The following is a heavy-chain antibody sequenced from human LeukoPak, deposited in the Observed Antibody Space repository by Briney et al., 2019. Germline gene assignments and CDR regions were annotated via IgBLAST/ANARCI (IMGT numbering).Heavy chain of an antibody. CDR3: ARLVAVAEWFDP. Sequence: SETLSLTCTVSGGSISSYYWSWIRQPPGKGLEWIGYIYTSGSTNYKPSLKSRVTISVDTSKNQFSLKLSSVTAADTAVYYCARLVAVAEWFDPRGQGTLGTVSA. D-gene: IGHD6-19*01. J-gene: IGHJ5*02. CDR2: IYTSGST. V-gene: IGHV4-4*09. CDR1: GGSISSYY.